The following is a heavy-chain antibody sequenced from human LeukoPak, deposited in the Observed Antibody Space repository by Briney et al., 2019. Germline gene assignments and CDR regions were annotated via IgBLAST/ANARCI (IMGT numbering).Heavy chain of an antibody. Sequence: GGSLRLSCAASGFTFSSYEMNWVRQAPGKGLEWVSYISSSGSTIYYADSVKGRFTISRDNAKNSLYLQMNSLRAEDTAVYYCARAPRIAAAGTTSTYYFDYWGQGTLVTVSS. V-gene: IGHV3-48*03. CDR1: GFTFSSYE. D-gene: IGHD6-13*01. J-gene: IGHJ4*02. CDR3: ARAPRIAAAGTTSTYYFDY. CDR2: ISSSGSTI.